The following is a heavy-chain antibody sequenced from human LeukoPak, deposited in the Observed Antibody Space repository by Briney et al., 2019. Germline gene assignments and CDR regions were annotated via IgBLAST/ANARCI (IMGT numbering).Heavy chain of an antibody. D-gene: IGHD2-2*01. CDR1: GGSISSYY. J-gene: IGHJ3*02. Sequence: SETLSLTCTVSGGSISSYYWSWLRQPPGKGLEWIGYIYYSGSTHYNPSLKSRVTISVDTSKNQFSLKLSSVTAADTAVYYCARDARYCSSTSCSPEWAFDIWGQGTMVTVSS. V-gene: IGHV4-59*01. CDR2: IYYSGST. CDR3: ARDARYCSSTSCSPEWAFDI.